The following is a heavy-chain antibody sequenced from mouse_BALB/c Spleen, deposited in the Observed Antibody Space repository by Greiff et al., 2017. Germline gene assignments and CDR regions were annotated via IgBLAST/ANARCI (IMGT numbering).Heavy chain of an antibody. J-gene: IGHJ1*01. CDR1: GFTFSDFY. CDR2: SRNKANDYTT. D-gene: IGHD1-1*01. Sequence: EVKLMESGGGLVQPGGSLRLSCATSGFTFSDFYMEWVRQPPGKRLEWIAASRNKANDYTTEYSASVKGRFIVSRDTSQSILYLQMNALRAEDTAMYYCARDAGGYYGSYWYFDVWGAGTTVTVSS. CDR3: ARDAGGYYGSYWYFDV. V-gene: IGHV7-1*02.